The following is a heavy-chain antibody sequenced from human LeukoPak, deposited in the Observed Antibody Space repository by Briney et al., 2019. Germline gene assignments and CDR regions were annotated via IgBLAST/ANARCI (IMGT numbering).Heavy chain of an antibody. V-gene: IGHV4-4*07. Sequence: PSETLSLTYTVSGASISSYYWSWIPQPAGKGLECIGRIYSSRSIYNPSLKSRVTMSVDTSKNQFSLKLSSVTAADTAVYYCARAAGRDTTSGLDFDYWGQGILVTVSS. CDR2: IYSSRS. J-gene: IGHJ4*02. CDR3: ARAAGRDTTSGLDFDY. D-gene: IGHD1-26*01. CDR1: GASISSYY.